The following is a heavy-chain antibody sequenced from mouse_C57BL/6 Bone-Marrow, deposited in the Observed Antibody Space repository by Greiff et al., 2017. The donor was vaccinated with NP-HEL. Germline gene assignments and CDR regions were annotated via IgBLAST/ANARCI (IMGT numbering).Heavy chain of an antibody. Sequence: EVMLVESGGGLVQPGGSLKLSCAASGFTFSDYGMAWARQAPRQGPEWVAFISNLAYSIYYADTVTGRFTITRENAKNTLYLEMSSLRSEDTAMYYCARRRYYAMDYWGQGTSVTVSS. V-gene: IGHV5-15*01. CDR2: ISNLAYSI. CDR3: ARRRYYAMDY. CDR1: GFTFSDYG. J-gene: IGHJ4*01.